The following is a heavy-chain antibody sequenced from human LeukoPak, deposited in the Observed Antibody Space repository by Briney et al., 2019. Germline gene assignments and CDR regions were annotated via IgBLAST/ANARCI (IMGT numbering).Heavy chain of an antibody. V-gene: IGHV1-18*01. D-gene: IGHD2-21*02. CDR2: IGAYNGNT. CDR3: ARDPPRWEVVTPLAI. CDR1: GYTFTSYG. J-gene: IGHJ3*02. Sequence: ASVKVSCKASGYTFTSYGISWVRQAPGQGLEWMGWIGAYNGNTNYAQKLQGRVTMTTDTSTSTAYMELRSLRSDDTAVYYCARDPPRWEVVTPLAIWGQGTMVTVSS.